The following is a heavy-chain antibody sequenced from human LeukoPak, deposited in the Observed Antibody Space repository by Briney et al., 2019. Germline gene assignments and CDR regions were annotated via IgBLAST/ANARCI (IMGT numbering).Heavy chain of an antibody. CDR2: IRSKAYGGTT. Sequence: PGGSLRLSCTASGFTFGDYGMSWFRQAPGKGLGWVGFIRSKAYGGTTEYAASAKGRFTISRDDSKSIAYLQMDSLKTEDTAVYYCTRESPPYYDFWSGYYAYFDYWGQGTLVTASS. J-gene: IGHJ4*02. D-gene: IGHD3-3*01. CDR3: TRESPPYYDFWSGYYAYFDY. V-gene: IGHV3-49*03. CDR1: GFTFGDYG.